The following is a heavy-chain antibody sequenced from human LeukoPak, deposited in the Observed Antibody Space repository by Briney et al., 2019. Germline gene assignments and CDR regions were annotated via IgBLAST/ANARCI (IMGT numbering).Heavy chain of an antibody. CDR3: ARDSTPYDSSGYCYDY. Sequence: PGESLRLSCAASGFTFSTYSINWVRQAPGKGLEWVSSISTGSSYIYYADSVKGRFTISRENAKNSLYLQMNSLRAEDTAVYYCARDSTPYDSSGYCYDYWGQGTLVTVSS. CDR2: ISTGSSYI. V-gene: IGHV3-21*01. D-gene: IGHD3-22*01. J-gene: IGHJ4*02. CDR1: GFTFSTYS.